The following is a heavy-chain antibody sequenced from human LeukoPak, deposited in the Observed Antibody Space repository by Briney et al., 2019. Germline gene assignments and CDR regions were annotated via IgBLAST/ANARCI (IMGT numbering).Heavy chain of an antibody. CDR1: GFTFSSYG. D-gene: IGHD6-6*01. CDR3: AKDQRYSSSFYFDY. CDR2: IRYDGSNK. J-gene: IGHJ4*02. V-gene: IGHV3-30*02. Sequence: PGGSLRLSCAASGFTFSSYGMHWVSQAPGKGLEWEAFIRYDGSNKYYADSVKGRFTISRDNSKNTLYLQMNSLRAEDTAVYYCAKDQRYSSSFYFDYWGQGTLVTVSS.